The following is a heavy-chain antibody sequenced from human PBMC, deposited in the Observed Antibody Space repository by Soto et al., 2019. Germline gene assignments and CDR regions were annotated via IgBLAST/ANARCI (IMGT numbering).Heavy chain of an antibody. CDR3: ARPYYYDTTGHPDAIDI. J-gene: IGHJ3*02. Sequence: PSETLSLTCTVSGGSISSNNYYWGWIRQPPGKGLEWIGSVYYSGSTYYNPSLKSRVTISVDTSKNQFSLRLSSVTAADTAVYYCARPYYYDTTGHPDAIDIWGQGTMVTVS. D-gene: IGHD3-22*01. CDR2: VYYSGST. V-gene: IGHV4-39*01. CDR1: GGSISSNNYY.